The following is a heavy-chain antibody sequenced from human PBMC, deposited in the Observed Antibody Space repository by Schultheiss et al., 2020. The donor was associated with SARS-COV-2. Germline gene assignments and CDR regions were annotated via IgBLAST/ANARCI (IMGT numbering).Heavy chain of an antibody. D-gene: IGHD2-21*02. CDR1: GYTFTNYG. CDR3: ARDCPRGLTWSPGSTRLLPEPYYYYGMDV. CDR2: ISAYSGNT. Sequence: ASVKVSCKASGYTFTNYGITWVRQAPGQGLEWMGWISAYSGNTNYAQKFQGRVTMTTDTSTSTAYMELRSLRSDDTAVYYCARDCPRGLTWSPGSTRLLPEPYYYYGMDVWGQGTTVTVSS. V-gene: IGHV1-18*01. J-gene: IGHJ6*02.